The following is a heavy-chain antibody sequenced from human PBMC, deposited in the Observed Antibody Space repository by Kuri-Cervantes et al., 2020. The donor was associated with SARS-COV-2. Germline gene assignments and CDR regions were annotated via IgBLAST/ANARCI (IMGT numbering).Heavy chain of an antibody. CDR3: ARGWIVATISSNWFDP. D-gene: IGHD5-12*01. V-gene: IGHV4-39*01. CDR1: GFTFSNYA. CDR2: IYYSGST. Sequence: GSLRLSCAASGFTFSNYAMGWIRQPPGKGLEWIGSIYYSGSTYYNPSLKSRVTISVDTSKNQFSLKLSSVTAAGTAVYYCARGWIVATISSNWFDPWGQGTLVTVSS. J-gene: IGHJ5*02.